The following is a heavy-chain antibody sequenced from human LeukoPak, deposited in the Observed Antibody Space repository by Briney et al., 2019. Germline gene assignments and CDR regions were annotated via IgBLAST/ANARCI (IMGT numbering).Heavy chain of an antibody. CDR1: GGSISSYY. Sequence: SETLSLTCTVSGGSISSYYWSWIRQPAGKGLEWIGRIYTSGSTSYNPSLKSRVTMSVDTSKSQFSPKLTSVTAADTAVYYCARERSDGYNFDFWGQGTLVAVSS. V-gene: IGHV4-4*07. D-gene: IGHD5-12*01. CDR2: IYTSGST. CDR3: ARERSDGYNFDF. J-gene: IGHJ4*02.